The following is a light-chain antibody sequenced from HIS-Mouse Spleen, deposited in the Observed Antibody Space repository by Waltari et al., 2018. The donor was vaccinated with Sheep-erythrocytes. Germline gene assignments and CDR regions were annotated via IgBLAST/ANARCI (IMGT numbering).Light chain of an antibody. CDR2: DVS. Sequence: QSALTQPRSVSGSPGQSVTISGTGTRSDVGAYTYVSWYQQHPGKAPKRMIYDVSKRPSGVPDRFSGSKSGNTASLTISGLQAEDEADYYCCSYAGSYNHVFATGTKVTVL. CDR3: CSYAGSYNHV. CDR1: RSDVGAYTY. J-gene: IGLJ1*01. V-gene: IGLV2-11*01.